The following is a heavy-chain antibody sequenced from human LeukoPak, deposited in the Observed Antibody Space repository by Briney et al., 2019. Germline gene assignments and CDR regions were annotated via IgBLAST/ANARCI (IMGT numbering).Heavy chain of an antibody. CDR2: ISAYNGNT. J-gene: IGHJ3*02. V-gene: IGHV1-18*01. D-gene: IGHD2-21*01. CDR1: GYTFTSYG. CDR3: APTYCGGDCLRNDAFDI. Sequence: WASVKVSCKASGYTFTSYGISWVRQAPGQGLEWMGWISAYNGNTIYAQKFQGRVTMTEDTSTDTAYMELSSLRSEDTAVYYCAPTYCGGDCLRNDAFDIWGQGTMVTVSS.